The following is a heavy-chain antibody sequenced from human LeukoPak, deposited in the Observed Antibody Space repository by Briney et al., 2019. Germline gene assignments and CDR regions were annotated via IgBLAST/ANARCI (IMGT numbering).Heavy chain of an antibody. J-gene: IGHJ3*02. CDR3: ARGDPAGPAFDI. CDR2: INPNSGGT. V-gene: IGHV1-2*02. Sequence: ASVKVSCKASGYTFTGYYMHWVRQAPGQGLEWMGWINPNSGGTNYAQKFQGRVTITADKSTSTAYMELSSLRSEDTAVYYCARGDPAGPAFDIWGQGTMVTVSS. CDR1: GYTFTGYY.